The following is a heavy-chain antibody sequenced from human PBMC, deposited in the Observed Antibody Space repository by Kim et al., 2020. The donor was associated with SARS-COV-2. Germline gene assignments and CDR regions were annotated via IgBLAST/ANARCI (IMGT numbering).Heavy chain of an antibody. CDR1: GFTFSSYG. Sequence: GGSLRLSCAASGFTFSSYGMHWVRQAPGKGLEWVAVISYDGSNKYYADSVKGRFTISRDNSKNTLYLQMNSLRAEDTAVYYCAKRGDGYNYREAYFDYWGQGTLVTVSS. CDR2: ISYDGSNK. J-gene: IGHJ4*02. V-gene: IGHV3-30*18. D-gene: IGHD5-12*01. CDR3: AKRGDGYNYREAYFDY.